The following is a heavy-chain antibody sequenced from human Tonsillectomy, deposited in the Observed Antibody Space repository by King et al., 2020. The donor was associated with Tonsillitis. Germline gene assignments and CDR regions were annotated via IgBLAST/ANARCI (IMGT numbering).Heavy chain of an antibody. V-gene: IGHV4-59*01. D-gene: IGHD3-3*01. Sequence: VQLQESGPGLVKPSETLSLTCTVSGGSISSYYWSWIRQPPGKGLEWIGYIYYSGSTNYNPSLKSRVTISVDTSKNQFSLKLSSVTAADTAVYYCARHYPRSDKGDKSYDFWSGYYPGAAHYFDYWGQGTLVTVSS. CDR1: GGSISSYY. J-gene: IGHJ4*02. CDR3: ARHYPRSDKGDKSYDFWSGYYPGAAHYFDY. CDR2: IYYSGST.